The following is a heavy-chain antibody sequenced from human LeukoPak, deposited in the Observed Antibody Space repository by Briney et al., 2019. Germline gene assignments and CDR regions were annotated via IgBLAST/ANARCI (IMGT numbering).Heavy chain of an antibody. CDR2: ISSSSSYI. V-gene: IGHV3-21*01. CDR1: GFTFGSYS. Sequence: GGSLRLSCAASGFTFGSYSMNWVRQAPGRGLEWVSSISSSSSYIYYADSVKGRFTISRDNAKNSLYLQMNSLRAEDTAVYYCAREVRSGDRFDPWGQGTLVTVS. J-gene: IGHJ5*02. D-gene: IGHD2-15*01. CDR3: AREVRSGDRFDP.